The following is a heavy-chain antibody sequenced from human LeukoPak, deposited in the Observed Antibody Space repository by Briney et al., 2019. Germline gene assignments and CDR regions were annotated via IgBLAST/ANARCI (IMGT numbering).Heavy chain of an antibody. J-gene: IGHJ6*03. V-gene: IGHV3-48*03. CDR1: GFTFSSYE. D-gene: IGHD6-19*01. CDR2: ISSSGSTI. CDR3: ARGDYSSGWYYYYYMDV. Sequence: GGSLRLSCAACGFTFSSYEMNWVRQAPGKGLEWVSYISSSGSTIYYADSVKGRFTISRDNAKNSLYLQMNSLRAEDTAVYYCARGDYSSGWYYYYYMDVWGKGTTVTVSS.